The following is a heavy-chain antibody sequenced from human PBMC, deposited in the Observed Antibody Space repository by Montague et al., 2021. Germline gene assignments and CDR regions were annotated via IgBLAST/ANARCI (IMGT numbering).Heavy chain of an antibody. CDR1: GFTFSSYA. J-gene: IGHJ4*02. D-gene: IGHD6-19*01. Sequence: SLRLSCAASGFTFSSYAMTWVRQAPGKGPEWVSLIVGNGGNTFYADSVKGQFTISRDNSKNTLYLQMNSLRADGTAAYYCAKRDSSGLHYSDYWGQGTLVTVSS. CDR3: AKRDSSGLHYSDY. CDR2: IVGNGGNT. V-gene: IGHV3-23*01.